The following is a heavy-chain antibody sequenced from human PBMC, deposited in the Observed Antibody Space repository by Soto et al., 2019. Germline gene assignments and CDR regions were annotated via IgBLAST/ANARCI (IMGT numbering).Heavy chain of an antibody. V-gene: IGHV4-59*12. D-gene: IGHD6-19*01. J-gene: IGHJ6*02. Sequence: SETLSLTCTVSGASMSSYCWSCILQPPGKGLEWMGSIYYSGTPPYPPSLKSRVTISVDTSKNQFSLKLSSVTDAYTAVYHCASHSQPTSGWPSHAGDTAWRYYYYCMDVWGQGTTVTVSS. CDR3: ASHSQPTSGWPSHAGDTAWRYYYYCMDV. CDR2: IYYSGTP. CDR1: GASMSSYC.